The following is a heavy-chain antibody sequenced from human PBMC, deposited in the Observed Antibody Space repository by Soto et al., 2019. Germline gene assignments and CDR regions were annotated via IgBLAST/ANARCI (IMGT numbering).Heavy chain of an antibody. CDR3: ARDKIAAAGTFDY. D-gene: IGHD6-13*01. Sequence: GGSLRLSCAASGFTVSSNYMSWVRQAPGKGLEWVSVIYSGGSTYYADSVKGRFTISRDNSKNTLYLQRNSLGAEDTAVYYCARDKIAAAGTFDYWGQGTLVTVSS. J-gene: IGHJ4*02. CDR1: GFTVSSNY. CDR2: IYSGGST. V-gene: IGHV3-66*01.